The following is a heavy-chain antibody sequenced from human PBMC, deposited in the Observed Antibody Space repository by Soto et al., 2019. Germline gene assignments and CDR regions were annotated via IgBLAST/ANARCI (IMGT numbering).Heavy chain of an antibody. CDR3: ARAAASGLF. Sequence: GASVKVSCKASGGSFSTYAFNWLRQAPGQGLEWLGANTPIFGTPNYTQKFQGRVTISADDSTSKLYLELRSLKYDDTAIYYCARAAASGLFWGQGSLVTVSS. V-gene: IGHV1-69*13. J-gene: IGHJ4*01. CDR1: GGSFSTYA. CDR2: NTPIFGTP. D-gene: IGHD6-13*01.